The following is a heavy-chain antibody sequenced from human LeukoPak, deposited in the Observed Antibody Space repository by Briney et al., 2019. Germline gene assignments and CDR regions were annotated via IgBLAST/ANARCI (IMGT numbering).Heavy chain of an antibody. V-gene: IGHV1-69*05. CDR1: GGTFSNYA. CDR3: AKERPRSWLLLDWYFDL. CDR2: IIPVFGTA. Sequence: EASVKVSCRASGGTFSNYAISWVRQAPGRELEWMGGIIPVFGTANYAQNFQRTVTITTDDSASTAYMELSSLRTDDTAIYYCAKERPRSWLLLDWYFDLWGRGTLVTVS. J-gene: IGHJ2*01. D-gene: IGHD3-22*01.